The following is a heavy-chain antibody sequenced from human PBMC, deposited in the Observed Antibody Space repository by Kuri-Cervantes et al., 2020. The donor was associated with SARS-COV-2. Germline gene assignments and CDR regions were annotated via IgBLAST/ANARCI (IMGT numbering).Heavy chain of an antibody. CDR3: ASEIACLEFSRSSVPGFEP. CDR1: GYTFTNYS. V-gene: IGHV1-18*01. D-gene: IGHD6-6*01. Sequence: ASVKVSCKTSGYTFTNYSISWVRQAPGQGLEWMGWISAYNGNTNYAQKIQGRVTMTTDTSTSTAYMQLRSLRADDTAVYYCASEIACLEFSRSSVPGFEPWGQGTLVTVSS. J-gene: IGHJ5*02. CDR2: ISAYNGNT.